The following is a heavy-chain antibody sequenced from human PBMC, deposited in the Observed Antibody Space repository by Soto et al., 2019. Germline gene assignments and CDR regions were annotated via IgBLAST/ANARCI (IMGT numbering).Heavy chain of an antibody. D-gene: IGHD3-3*01. J-gene: IGHJ6*02. CDR1: GYTFTGYY. V-gene: IGHV1-2*02. CDR2: INPNSGGT. CDR3: ARDLTIFGYYYYCYGIDV. Sequence: QVQLVQSGAEVKKPGASVKVSCKASGYTFTGYYMHWVRQAPGQGLEWMGWINPNSGGTNYAQKFQGRVTMTRDTSISTAYMELSRLRSDDTAVYYCARDLTIFGYYYYCYGIDVWGQGTTVTVSS.